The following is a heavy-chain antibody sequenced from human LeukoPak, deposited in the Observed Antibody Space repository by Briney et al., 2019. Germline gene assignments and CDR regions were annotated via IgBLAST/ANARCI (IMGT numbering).Heavy chain of an antibody. V-gene: IGHV3-49*04. D-gene: IGHD3-10*01. J-gene: IGHJ4*02. Sequence: PGGSLRLSCTASGFTFGDYAMSWVRQAPGKGLEWVSFIRSKAYGGTTEYAASVKGRFTISRDDSKSIAYLQMNSLKTEDTAVYYCTRALIGDYFDYWGQGTLVTVSS. CDR2: IRSKAYGGTT. CDR3: TRALIGDYFDY. CDR1: GFTFGDYA.